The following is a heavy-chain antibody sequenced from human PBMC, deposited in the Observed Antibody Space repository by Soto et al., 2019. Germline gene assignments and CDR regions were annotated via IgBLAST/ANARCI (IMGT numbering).Heavy chain of an antibody. CDR2: IYWDDDK. J-gene: IGHJ4*02. V-gene: IGHV2-5*02. Sequence: QITLRQSGPTRVRPTQPLTLTCNFSGFSLSSSVVGVGWIRQPPGKAPEWLVVIYWDDDKRHSPSLKSRLTITKDTSKNQLVLIMTNMDPVDTGTYYCAHRALYSGSYWDRGYFDAWGQGTPVTVSP. CDR1: GFSLSSSVVG. D-gene: IGHD1-26*01. CDR3: AHRALYSGSYWDRGYFDA.